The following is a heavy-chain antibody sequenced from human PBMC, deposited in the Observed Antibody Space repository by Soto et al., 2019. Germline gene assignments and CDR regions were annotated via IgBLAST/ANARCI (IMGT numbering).Heavy chain of an antibody. CDR1: GGSISSGGYS. V-gene: IGHV4-30-2*01. CDR3: AREARVWFGELLSAYYGMDV. CDR2: IYHSGNI. J-gene: IGHJ6*02. Sequence: SETLSLTCAVSGGSISSGGYSWSWIRQPPGKGLEWIGYIYHSGNIYYNPSLKSRVTISVDTSKNQFSLKLSSVTAADTAVYYCAREARVWFGELLSAYYGMDVWGQGTTVTVSS. D-gene: IGHD3-10*01.